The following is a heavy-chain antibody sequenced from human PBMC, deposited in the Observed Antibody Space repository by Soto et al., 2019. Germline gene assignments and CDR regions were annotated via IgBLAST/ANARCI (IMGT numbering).Heavy chain of an antibody. J-gene: IGHJ4*02. Sequence: QLQLQESGPGLVKPSATLSLTCTVSGGSMSNGGYYWGWIRQPPGKGLVGIGSLYYSGSTYNNPSLTSRLTMSMDTSKTQFSLKVTSVTDADTAVYYCARSRGQPPEGFDYWGQGTLVTVSS. CDR1: GGSMSNGGYY. D-gene: IGHD3-10*01. CDR2: LYYSGST. V-gene: IGHV4-39*01. CDR3: ARSRGQPPEGFDY.